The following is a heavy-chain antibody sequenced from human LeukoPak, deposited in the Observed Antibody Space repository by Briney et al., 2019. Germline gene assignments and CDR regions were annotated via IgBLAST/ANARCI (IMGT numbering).Heavy chain of an antibody. V-gene: IGHV4-34*01. D-gene: IGHD5-12*01. CDR3: ASLRPGGYVYYYYYGMDV. J-gene: IGHJ6*02. CDR1: GGSFSGYY. Sequence: SETLSLTCAVYGGSFSGYYWSWIRQPPGKGLEWVGEINHSGITNYNPSLKRRVTISVDTSKNQVSLKLSSVTAADTAVYYCASLRPGGYVYYYYYGMDVWGQGTTVTVSS. CDR2: INHSGIT.